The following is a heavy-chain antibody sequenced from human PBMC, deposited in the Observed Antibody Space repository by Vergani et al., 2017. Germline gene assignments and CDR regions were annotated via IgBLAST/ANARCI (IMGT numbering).Heavy chain of an antibody. CDR2: ISSSSSYI. CDR1: GFTFSSYS. Sequence: EVQLVESGGGLVQPGRSLRLSCAASGFTFSSYSMNWVRQAPGKGLEWVSSISSSSSYIYYADSVKGRFTISRDNAKNSLYLQMNSLRAEDTAVYYCARWDPIFGVVYHWGQGTLVTVSS. CDR3: ARWDPIFGVVYH. D-gene: IGHD3-3*01. J-gene: IGHJ5*02. V-gene: IGHV3-21*01.